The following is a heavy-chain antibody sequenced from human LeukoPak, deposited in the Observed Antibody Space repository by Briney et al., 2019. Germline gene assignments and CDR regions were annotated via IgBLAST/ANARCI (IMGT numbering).Heavy chain of an antibody. V-gene: IGHV1-69*05. CDR3: ARAPGYSYGYVGRYYYMDV. CDR2: IIPIFGTA. D-gene: IGHD5-18*01. Sequence: GASVKVSCKASGGTFSSYAISWVRQAPGQGLEWMGGIIPIFGTANYAQKFQGRVTITTDESTSTAYMELSSLRSEDTAVYYCARAPGYSYGYVGRYYYMDVWGKGTTVTVSS. J-gene: IGHJ6*03. CDR1: GGTFSSYA.